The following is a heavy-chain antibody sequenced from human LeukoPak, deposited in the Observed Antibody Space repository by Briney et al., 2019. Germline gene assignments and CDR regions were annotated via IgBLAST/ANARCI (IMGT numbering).Heavy chain of an antibody. CDR3: ARTVVVVVPAAMVFDY. Sequence: SQTLSLTXTVSGGSISSGDYYWSWIRQPPGKGLEWIGYIYYSGSTYYNPSLKSRVTISVDTSKNQFSLKLSSVTAADTAVYYCARTVVVVVPAAMVFDYWGQGTLVTVSS. D-gene: IGHD2-2*01. V-gene: IGHV4-30-4*08. CDR2: IYYSGST. CDR1: GGSISSGDYY. J-gene: IGHJ4*02.